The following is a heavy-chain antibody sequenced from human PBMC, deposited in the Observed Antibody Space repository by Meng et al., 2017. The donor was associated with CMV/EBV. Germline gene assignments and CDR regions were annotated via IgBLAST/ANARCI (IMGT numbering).Heavy chain of an antibody. D-gene: IGHD6-19*01. CDR3: ARVRTISGWSQYHWFDP. CDR2: ISSSGSTI. J-gene: IGHJ5*02. Sequence: SCAASGFTFSDYYMSWIRQAPGKGLEWVSYISSSGSTIYYADSVKGRFTISRDNAKNSLYLQMNSLRAEDTAVYYCARVRTISGWSQYHWFDPWGQGTLVTVSS. CDR1: GFTFSDYY. V-gene: IGHV3-11*04.